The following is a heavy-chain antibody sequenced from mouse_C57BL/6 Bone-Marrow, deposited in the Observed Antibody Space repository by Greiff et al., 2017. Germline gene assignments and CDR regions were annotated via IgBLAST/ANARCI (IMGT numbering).Heavy chain of an antibody. J-gene: IGHJ1*03. CDR1: GYTFTSYW. Sequence: QVQLQQPGAELVMPGASVKLSCKASGYTFTSYWMHWVKQRPGQGLEWIGEIYPSDSYTNYNQKFKGKSTLTVDKSSSTAYMQLSSLTSEDSAVYYCAREGYGSSPYGYFDVWGTGTTVTVSS. CDR2: IYPSDSYT. CDR3: AREGYGSSPYGYFDV. D-gene: IGHD1-1*01. V-gene: IGHV1-69*01.